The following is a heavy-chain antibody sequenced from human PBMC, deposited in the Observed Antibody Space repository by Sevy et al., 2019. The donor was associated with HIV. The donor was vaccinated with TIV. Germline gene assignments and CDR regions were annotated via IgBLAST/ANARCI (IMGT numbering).Heavy chain of an antibody. V-gene: IGHV3-30*18. Sequence: GGSLRLSCAASGFTFSSHGMHWVRQAPGKGLEWVAFISYDGSKKYYTDSVKGRFTISRDNSKNTVYLQRNSLRAEDTAVYSCAKLRSAFGPLDDWGQGTLVTVSS. CDR3: AKLRSAFGPLDD. CDR2: ISYDGSKK. J-gene: IGHJ4*02. D-gene: IGHD3-16*01. CDR1: GFTFSSHG.